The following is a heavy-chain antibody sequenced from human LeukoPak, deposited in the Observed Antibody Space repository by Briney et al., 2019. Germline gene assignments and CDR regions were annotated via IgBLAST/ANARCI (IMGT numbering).Heavy chain of an antibody. D-gene: IGHD5-24*01. J-gene: IGHJ4*02. CDR2: VFDGKTT. CDR1: GESLNYYY. CDR3: ASGAWATRLHS. Sequence: SETLSLTCAVYGESLNYYYWSWIRQSPEKGLEWIGKVFDGKTTNYNPSLKSRVTISAVTSSNQFSLNLKSVTAADTAVYYCASGAWATRLHSWAQGTLVTVSS. V-gene: IGHV4-34*12.